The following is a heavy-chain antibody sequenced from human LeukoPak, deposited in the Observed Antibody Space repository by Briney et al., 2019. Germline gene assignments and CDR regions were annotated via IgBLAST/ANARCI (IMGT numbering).Heavy chain of an antibody. J-gene: IGHJ4*02. V-gene: IGHV1-2*02. CDR1: GYTFTGYY. D-gene: IGHD3-22*01. CDR2: INPNSGGT. CDR3: AREGHYYDSSGSRRPGYYFDY. Sequence: ASVKVSCKASGYTFTGYYMHWVRQAPGQGLEWMGWINPNSGGTNYAQKFQGRVTMTRDTSISTAYMELSRLRSDDTAVYYCAREGHYYDSSGSRRPGYYFDYWGQGTLVTVSS.